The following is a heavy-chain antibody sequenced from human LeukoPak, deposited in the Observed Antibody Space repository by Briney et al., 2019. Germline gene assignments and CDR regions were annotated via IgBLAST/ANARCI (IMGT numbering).Heavy chain of an antibody. CDR1: GFTFTSSA. V-gene: IGHV1-58*01. CDR3: AEGYYSGGTCYPRDY. Sequence: SVKVSCKASGFTFTSSAVQWVRQARGQRLEWIGWIVVGSGNTNYAQKFQERVTITRDMSTSTAYMELSSLRSEDTAMYYCAEGYYSGGTCYPRDYWGQGTLVTVSS. J-gene: IGHJ4*02. CDR2: IVVGSGNT. D-gene: IGHD2-15*01.